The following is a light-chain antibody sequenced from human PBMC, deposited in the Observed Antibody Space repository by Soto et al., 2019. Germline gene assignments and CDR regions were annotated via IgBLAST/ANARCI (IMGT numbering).Light chain of an antibody. V-gene: IGLV2-23*01. CDR3: SSNAGAVA. J-gene: IGLJ2*01. CDR2: EGS. Sequence: QSALTQPASVSGSPGQSITISCTGTSGDVGTYNLVSWYQHHPGKAPKLMIYEGSNRPSGVSHRFSGSQSGNTASLTTSGLQAEDEDDYYCSSNAGAVAFGGGTKLTVL. CDR1: SGDVGTYNL.